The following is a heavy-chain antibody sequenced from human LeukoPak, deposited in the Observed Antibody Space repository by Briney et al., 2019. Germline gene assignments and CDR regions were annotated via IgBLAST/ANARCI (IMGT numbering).Heavy chain of an antibody. CDR2: ISWNSGSI. CDR3: AKGVRITMVRGAFDI. CDR1: GFTFDDYA. Sequence: GGSLRLSCAASGFTFDDYAMHWVRQAPGKGLEWVSGISWNSGSIGYADSVKGRFTISRDNAKNSLYLQMNSLRAEDTALYYCAKGVRITMVRGAFDIWGQGTMVTVSS. V-gene: IGHV3-9*01. D-gene: IGHD3-10*01. J-gene: IGHJ3*02.